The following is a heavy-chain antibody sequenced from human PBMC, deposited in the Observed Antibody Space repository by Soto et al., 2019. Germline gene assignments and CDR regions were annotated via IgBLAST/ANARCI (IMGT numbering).Heavy chain of an antibody. CDR1: GGTFSSYA. CDR2: IIPIFGTA. Sequence: SVKVSCKASGGTFSSYAISWVRQAPGQGLEWMGGIIPIFGTANYAQKFQGRVTITADESTSTAYMELSSLRSEDTAVYYCARSAAGTGAYYYYGMDVWGQGTTVTVS. V-gene: IGHV1-69*13. J-gene: IGHJ6*02. CDR3: ARSAAGTGAYYYYGMDV. D-gene: IGHD6-13*01.